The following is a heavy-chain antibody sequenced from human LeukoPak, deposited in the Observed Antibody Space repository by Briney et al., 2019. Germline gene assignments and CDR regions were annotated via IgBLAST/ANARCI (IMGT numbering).Heavy chain of an antibody. CDR1: GFTYSHNG. CDR3: ARGAVVVAATDDAFEI. D-gene: IGHD2-15*01. J-gene: IGHJ3*02. V-gene: IGHV3-30*02. Sequence: QSGGSLRLSCVASGFTYSHNGMHWVRQAPGKGLEWVAFTQYDGNTVFYADSVKGRFTISRDNAKNSLYLQMNSLRAEDTALYYCARGAVVVAATDDAFEIWGQGTMVTVSS. CDR2: TQYDGNTV.